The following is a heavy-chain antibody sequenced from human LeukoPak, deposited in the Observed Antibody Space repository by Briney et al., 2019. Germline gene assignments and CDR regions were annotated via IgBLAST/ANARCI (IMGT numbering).Heavy chain of an antibody. CDR1: GYSISSGYY. CDR2: IYHSGST. D-gene: IGHD3-3*01. Sequence: SETLSLTCAVSGYSISSGYYWGWIRQPPGKGLEWVGSIYHSGSTYYNPSLKSRVTIAVDTSKNRFSLKLSSVSAADTAVYYCASHGVVNNVIDYWGQGTQVTVSS. CDR3: ASHGVVNNVIDY. J-gene: IGHJ4*02. V-gene: IGHV4-38-2*01.